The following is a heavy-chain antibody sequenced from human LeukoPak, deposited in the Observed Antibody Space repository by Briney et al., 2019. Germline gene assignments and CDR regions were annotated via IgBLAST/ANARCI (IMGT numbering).Heavy chain of an antibody. Sequence: GGSLRLSCAASGFTFSDYYMSWIRQAPGKGLEWVSYISSSGSTIYYADSVKGRFTISRDNAKNSLYLQMNSLRAEDTAVYYCARDSGIAVAGTDDLDYWGQGTLVTVSS. CDR3: ARDSGIAVAGTDDLDY. V-gene: IGHV3-11*01. D-gene: IGHD6-19*01. J-gene: IGHJ4*02. CDR1: GFTFSDYY. CDR2: ISSSGSTI.